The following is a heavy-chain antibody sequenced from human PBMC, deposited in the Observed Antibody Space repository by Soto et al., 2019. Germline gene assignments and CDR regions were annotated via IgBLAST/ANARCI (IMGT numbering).Heavy chain of an antibody. V-gene: IGHV3-53*04. CDR1: GFTVSSNY. CDR2: IYSDGST. J-gene: IGHJ6*02. D-gene: IGHD3-22*01. Sequence: SLRLSCAASGFTVSSNYMSWVRQAPGKGLEWVSVIYSDGSTYYADSVKGRFTISRHNSKNTLYLQMNSLRAEDTAVYYCARDPYYDSSGYLASNGMDVWGQGTTVTVSS. CDR3: ARDPYYDSSGYLASNGMDV.